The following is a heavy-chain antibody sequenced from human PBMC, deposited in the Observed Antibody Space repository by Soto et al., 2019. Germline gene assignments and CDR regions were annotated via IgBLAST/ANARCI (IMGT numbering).Heavy chain of an antibody. V-gene: IGHV1-18*01. CDR1: GYTFSSNS. J-gene: IGHJ6*04. D-gene: IGHD4-17*01. Sequence: GASVKVSCKASGYTFSSNSIRWVRQAPGQGLEWMGWISAYNGNTNYAQNLQGRVTMTTDTSTNTAYMELGSLRFDDTAVYYCARDAGRFSPMDVWGKGTTVTVSS. CDR2: ISAYNGNT. CDR3: ARDAGRFSPMDV.